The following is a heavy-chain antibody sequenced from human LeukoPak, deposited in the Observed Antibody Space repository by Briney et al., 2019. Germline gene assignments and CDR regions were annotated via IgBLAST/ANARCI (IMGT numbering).Heavy chain of an antibody. Sequence: GGSLRLSCAASGFTFRSSEMNWVRQAPGKGLEWVSYISDGGKTKYYADSVKGRFTISRDNAKNSLYLQMNSLRAEDTAVYYCARDYSGWSLDPWGQGTQVTVSS. D-gene: IGHD5-12*01. CDR1: GFTFRSSE. CDR2: ISDGGKTK. V-gene: IGHV3-48*03. CDR3: ARDYSGWSLDP. J-gene: IGHJ5*02.